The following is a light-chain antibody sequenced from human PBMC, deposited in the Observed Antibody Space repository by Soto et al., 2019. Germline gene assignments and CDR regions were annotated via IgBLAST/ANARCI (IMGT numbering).Light chain of an antibody. Sequence: EILLTQSPATLSLSPGERATLSCRASQSVTSNLAWYQHKPGQAPRLLIYDASNRATGIPARFSGSGSGTDFTLTISSLEPEDFAVYYCQQRSNWPLFTSGGGTKVDIK. J-gene: IGKJ4*01. CDR2: DAS. CDR3: QQRSNWPLFT. V-gene: IGKV3-11*01. CDR1: QSVTSN.